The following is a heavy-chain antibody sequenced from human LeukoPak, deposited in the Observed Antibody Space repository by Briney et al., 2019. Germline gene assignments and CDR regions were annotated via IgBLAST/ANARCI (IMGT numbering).Heavy chain of an antibody. CDR3: ARAQEWSDYFDY. D-gene: IGHD3-3*01. V-gene: IGHV4-34*01. CDR1: GGSFSGYY. J-gene: IGHJ4*02. Sequence: SETLSLTCAVYGGSFSGYYWSWIRQPPGKGLEWIGEINHSGSTNYNPSLKSRVTISVDTSKNQFSLKLSSVTAADTAVYYCARAQEWSDYFDYWGQGTLVTVSS. CDR2: INHSGST.